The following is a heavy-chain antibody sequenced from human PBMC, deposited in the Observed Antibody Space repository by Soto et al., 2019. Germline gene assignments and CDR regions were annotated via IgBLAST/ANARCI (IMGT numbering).Heavy chain of an antibody. V-gene: IGHV3-33*01. D-gene: IGHD3-10*01. CDR2: IWYDGSNK. Sequence: QVQLVESGGGVVQPGRSLSLSCAASGFTFSSYGIHWVRQAPGKGLEWVAVIWYDGSNKYYAASVKARFTISRDNSKNTLYLQMNSLRAEDTAVYYCAREVLVRGIKYHGMDVWGQGTTVTVSS. CDR1: GFTFSSYG. CDR3: AREVLVRGIKYHGMDV. J-gene: IGHJ6*02.